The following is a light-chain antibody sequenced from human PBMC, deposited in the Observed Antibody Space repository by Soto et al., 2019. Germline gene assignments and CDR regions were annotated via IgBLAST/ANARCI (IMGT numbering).Light chain of an antibody. Sequence: EIVMKQSPASLSVSPGESVTLSCRASQSVANNLAWYQQKPGQAPRLLIYGTSTRATGVPARFSGSGSGTDFTLTISSLQAADFAVYHCQHYNNWPITFGQGTRLEIK. V-gene: IGKV3-15*01. CDR2: GTS. J-gene: IGKJ5*01. CDR3: QHYNNWPIT. CDR1: QSVANN.